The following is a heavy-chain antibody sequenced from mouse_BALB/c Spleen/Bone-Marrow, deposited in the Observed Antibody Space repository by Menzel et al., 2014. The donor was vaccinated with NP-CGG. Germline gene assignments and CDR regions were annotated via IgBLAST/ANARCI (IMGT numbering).Heavy chain of an antibody. CDR1: GFTFTDYY. J-gene: IGHJ1*01. V-gene: IGHV7-3*02. CDR3: ARDENVGIYWYFDV. CDR2: IRNKAKGYTT. Sequence: VQLKESGGGSVQPGGSLRLSCATSGFTFTDYYMSWVRQPPGKALEWLGFIRNKAKGYTTDYSASVKGRFTISRDNSQRTLYLQMNTLRAEDSATYYCARDENVGIYWYFDVWGAGTTVIVSS.